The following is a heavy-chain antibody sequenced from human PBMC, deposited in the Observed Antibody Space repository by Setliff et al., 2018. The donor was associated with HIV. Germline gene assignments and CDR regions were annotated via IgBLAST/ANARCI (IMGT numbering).Heavy chain of an antibody. CDR3: ARGIENFWSGYIR. CDR1: GGSISSHY. Sequence: SETLSLTCTVSGGSISSHYWSWIRQPPGKGLEWIGEINHSGSTNYNPSLKSRVTISVDTSKNLFSLKMNSVIPADTAVYYCARGIENFWSGYIRWGQGTLVTVSS. CDR2: INHSGST. J-gene: IGHJ4*02. V-gene: IGHV4-59*11. D-gene: IGHD3-3*01.